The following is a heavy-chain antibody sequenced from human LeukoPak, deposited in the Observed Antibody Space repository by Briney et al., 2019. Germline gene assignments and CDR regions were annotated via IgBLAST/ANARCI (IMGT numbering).Heavy chain of an antibody. CDR1: GGSFSGYY. V-gene: IGHV4-34*01. CDR2: INHSGST. D-gene: IGHD5-18*01. J-gene: IGHJ3*02. Sequence: KPSETLSLTCAVYGGSFSGYYWSWIRQPPGKGLEWIGEINHSGSTNYNPSLKSRVTISVDTSKNQFSLKLSSVTAADTAVYYCARPRRGYSYGPGAFDIWGQGIMVTVSS. CDR3: ARPRRGYSYGPGAFDI.